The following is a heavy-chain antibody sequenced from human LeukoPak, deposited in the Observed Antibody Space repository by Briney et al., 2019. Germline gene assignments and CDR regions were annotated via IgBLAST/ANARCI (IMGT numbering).Heavy chain of an antibody. J-gene: IGHJ4*02. Sequence: ASVKVSCKASGGTFSSYAISWVRQAPGQGLEWMGRIIPILGIANYAQKFQGRVTITADKSTSTAYMELRSLRSDDTAVYYCARDPGPIVGATTLDYWGQGTLVTVSS. CDR2: IIPILGIA. V-gene: IGHV1-69*04. CDR3: ARDPGPIVGATTLDY. CDR1: GGTFSSYA. D-gene: IGHD1-26*01.